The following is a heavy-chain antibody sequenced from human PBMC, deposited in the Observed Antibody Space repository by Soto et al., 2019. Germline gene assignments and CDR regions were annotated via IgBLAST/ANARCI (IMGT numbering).Heavy chain of an antibody. CDR1: GFTFSGSA. CDR3: TRHGAMAPDGYSYGEHFDY. J-gene: IGHJ4*02. D-gene: IGHD5-18*01. V-gene: IGHV3-73*02. CDR2: IRSKANSYAT. Sequence: EVQLVESGGGLVQPGGSLKLSCAASGFTFSGSAMHWVRQASGKGLEWVGRIRSKANSYATAYAASVKGRFTISRDDSKNTAYLQMNSLKTEDTAVYYCTRHGAMAPDGYSYGEHFDYWGQGTLVTVSS.